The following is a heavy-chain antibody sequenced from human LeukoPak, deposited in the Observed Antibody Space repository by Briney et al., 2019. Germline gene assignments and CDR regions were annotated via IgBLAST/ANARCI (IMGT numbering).Heavy chain of an antibody. CDR2: IYWNDDK. CDR1: GFSLGTSGVG. Sequence: SGPTLVNPTQTLTLTCTFSGFSLGTSGVGVGWIRQPPGKALEWLALIYWNDDKRYSPSLKSRLTIIKDTSKNQVVLTMTNMDPVDTATYYCAHSIRWGPPVGYFDYWGQGTLVTVSS. D-gene: IGHD4-23*01. CDR3: AHSIRWGPPVGYFDY. V-gene: IGHV2-5*01. J-gene: IGHJ4*02.